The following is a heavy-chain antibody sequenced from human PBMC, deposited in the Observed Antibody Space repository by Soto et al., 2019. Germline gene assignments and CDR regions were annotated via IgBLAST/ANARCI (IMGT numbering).Heavy chain of an antibody. CDR1: GGSISSGGYY. V-gene: IGHV4-31*03. CDR2: IYYSGST. D-gene: IGHD3-22*01. J-gene: IGHJ3*02. Sequence: SETLSLTCTVSGGSISSGGYYWSWIRQHPGKGLEWIGYIYYSGSTYYNPSLKSRVTISVDTSKNQFSLKLSSVTAADTAVYYCARVYRPRYYVISGYYNEMRFSAISGQGTMVTVSS. CDR3: ARVYRPRYYVISGYYNEMRFSAI.